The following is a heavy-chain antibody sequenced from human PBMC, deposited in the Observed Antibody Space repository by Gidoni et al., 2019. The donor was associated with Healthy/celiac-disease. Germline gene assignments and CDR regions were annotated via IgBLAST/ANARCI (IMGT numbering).Heavy chain of an antibody. Sequence: QLQLQESGPGLVKPSETLSLTCTVSGGSISSSSYYWGWIRQPPGKGLEWIGSIYYSGSTYYNPSLKSRVTISVDTSKNQFSLKLSSVTAADTAVYYCARGGGEESGSYYYYYGMDVWGQGTTVTVSS. CDR3: ARGGGEESGSYYYYYGMDV. V-gene: IGHV4-39*01. CDR2: IYYSGST. CDR1: GGSISSSSYY. J-gene: IGHJ6*02. D-gene: IGHD1-26*01.